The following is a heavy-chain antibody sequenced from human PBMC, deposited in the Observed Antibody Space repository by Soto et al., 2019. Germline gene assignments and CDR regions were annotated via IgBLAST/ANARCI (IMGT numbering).Heavy chain of an antibody. Sequence: QVQLVQSGAEVKKPGASVKVSCKASGYTFTSYYMHWVRQAPGQGLEWMGIINPSGGSTSYAQKFQGRVTMTRDTSTSTVYMELSSLRSEDTAVYYCATDSSSWSTMNWFDPWGQGTLVTVSS. CDR2: INPSGGST. D-gene: IGHD6-13*01. J-gene: IGHJ5*02. CDR3: ATDSSSWSTMNWFDP. CDR1: GYTFTSYY. V-gene: IGHV1-46*01.